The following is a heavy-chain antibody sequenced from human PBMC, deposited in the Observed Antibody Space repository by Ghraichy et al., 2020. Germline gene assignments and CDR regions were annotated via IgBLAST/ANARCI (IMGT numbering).Heavy chain of an antibody. D-gene: IGHD3-22*01. V-gene: IGHV3-30-3*01. J-gene: IGHJ4*02. Sequence: VAVISYDGSNKYYADSVKGRFTISRDNSKNTLYLQMNSLRAEDTAVYYCARDPYYYDSSGYFDYWGQG. CDR3: ARDPYYYDSSGYFDY. CDR2: ISYDGSNK.